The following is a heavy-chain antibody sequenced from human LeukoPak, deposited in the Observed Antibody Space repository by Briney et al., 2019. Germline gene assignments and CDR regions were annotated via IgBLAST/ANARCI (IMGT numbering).Heavy chain of an antibody. V-gene: IGHV1-2*02. J-gene: IGHJ5*02. D-gene: IGHD3-10*01. Sequence: ASAKVSCRASGYSFKDYYIHWVRQAPGQGLEWMGWINPHSGATKYALRFQGRVTMTRDTSISTVYMELSSLRSDDTAVYYCARGRTMIRGVSWFDPWGQGTLVSVSS. CDR2: INPHSGAT. CDR3: ARGRTMIRGVSWFDP. CDR1: GYSFKDYY.